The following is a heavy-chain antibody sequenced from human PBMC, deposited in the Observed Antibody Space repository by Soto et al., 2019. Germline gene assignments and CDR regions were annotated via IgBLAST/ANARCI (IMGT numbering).Heavy chain of an antibody. J-gene: IGHJ4*02. Sequence: SETLSLTCSVSTGSMRTYYWTWIRQSPGKGLEWIGQISHTGRTKYNPSLESRVTISVDTSRKQFSLKLTSVTAVDTALYYCARDDTTGLFDFWGQGTLVTVSS. CDR2: ISHTGRT. D-gene: IGHD4-17*01. CDR3: ARDDTTGLFDF. V-gene: IGHV4-59*01. CDR1: TGSMRTYY.